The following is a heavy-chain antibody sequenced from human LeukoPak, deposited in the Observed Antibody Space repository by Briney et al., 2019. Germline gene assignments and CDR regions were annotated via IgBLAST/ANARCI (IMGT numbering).Heavy chain of an antibody. CDR3: ARDNDKVVDH. J-gene: IGHJ4*01. CDR1: GYTFSNYG. CDR2: ITAYNGNR. V-gene: IGHV1-18*01. Sequence: GASVKVSCKTSGYTFSNYGISGVRQAPGQGLEWMGWITAYNGNRLYAQRFQGRITLTTDTSTSTSYMELRSLEYDDTAIYYCARDNDKVVDHWGQGTLVTVSS. D-gene: IGHD1-1*01.